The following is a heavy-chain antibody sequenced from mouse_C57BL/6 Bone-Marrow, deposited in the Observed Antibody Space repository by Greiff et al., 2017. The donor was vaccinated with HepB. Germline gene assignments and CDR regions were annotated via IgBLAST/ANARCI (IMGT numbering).Heavy chain of an antibody. D-gene: IGHD2-4*01. V-gene: IGHV2-2*01. CDR3: ARNENYDYYFDY. CDR2: IWSGGST. Sequence: VQLKESGPGLVQPSQSLSITCTVSGFSLTSYGVHWVRQSPGKGLEWLGVIWSGGSTDYNAAFISRLSISKDNSKSQVFFKMNSLQADDTAIYYCARNENYDYYFDYWGQGTTLTVSS. CDR1: GFSLTSYG. J-gene: IGHJ2*01.